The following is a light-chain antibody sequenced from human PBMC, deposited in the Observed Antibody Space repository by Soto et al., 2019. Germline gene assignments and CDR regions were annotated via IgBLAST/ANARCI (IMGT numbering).Light chain of an antibody. Sequence: QSVLTQPPSVSGAPGQRVTISCTGSSSNIGAGYDVHWYQQLPGTAPKLLIYVNNNRPSGVPDRFSGSKSGTSASLAITGLQAEDEGDYYCQSYDSSLSGYVVFGGGTKVTVL. J-gene: IGLJ2*01. CDR3: QSYDSSLSGYVV. CDR2: VNN. CDR1: SSNIGAGYD. V-gene: IGLV1-40*01.